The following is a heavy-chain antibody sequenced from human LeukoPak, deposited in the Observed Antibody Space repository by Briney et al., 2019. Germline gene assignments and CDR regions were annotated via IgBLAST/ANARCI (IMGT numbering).Heavy chain of an antibody. J-gene: IGHJ5*02. V-gene: IGHV3-21*01. CDR2: ISSSSSYI. CDR3: ARDALIAAAGRGWFDP. D-gene: IGHD6-13*01. Sequence: GGSLRLSCAASGFTFSSYSMNWVCQAPGKGLEWVSSISSSSSYIYYADSVKGRFTISRDNAKNSLYLQMNSLRAEDTAVYYCARDALIAAAGRGWFDPWGQGTLVTVSS. CDR1: GFTFSSYS.